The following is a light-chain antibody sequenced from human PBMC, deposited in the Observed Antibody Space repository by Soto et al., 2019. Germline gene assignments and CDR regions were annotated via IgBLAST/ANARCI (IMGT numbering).Light chain of an antibody. V-gene: IGKV1-5*01. Sequence: DIQMTQSPSTLSASVGDRVTITCRASQNIDIWLSWYQQKPGKAPSLLIYDASNLKSGVPSRFSGSGSGTEFTLTISSLQPDDSGSYYSQQHKSYPVTFGGGTKVDIK. J-gene: IGKJ4*01. CDR3: QQHKSYPVT. CDR2: DAS. CDR1: QNIDIW.